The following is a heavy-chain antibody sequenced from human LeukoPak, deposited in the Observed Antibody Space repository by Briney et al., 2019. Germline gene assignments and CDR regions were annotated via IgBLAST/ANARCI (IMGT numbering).Heavy chain of an antibody. CDR3: ARGRNDNGGMFFDS. J-gene: IGHJ4*02. V-gene: IGHV4-59*01. CDR2: ISYSGYT. Sequence: PSETLSLTCTVSGGSIRSYYWSWIRQAPGKGLEWIGFISYSGYTSYSPSLESRVAISVDTSKSQFSLRLTSMTAADTATYYCARGRNDNGGMFFDSWAQGTLVTVSS. D-gene: IGHD4-23*01. CDR1: GGSIRSYY.